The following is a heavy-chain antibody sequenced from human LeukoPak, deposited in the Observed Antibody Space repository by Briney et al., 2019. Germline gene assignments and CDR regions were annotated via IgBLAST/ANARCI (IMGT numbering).Heavy chain of an antibody. D-gene: IGHD6-13*01. CDR3: ARGGPVDAGTPHGMDV. V-gene: IGHV3-66*01. J-gene: IGHJ6*02. Sequence: GGSLRLSCAASGFTVSSYYMSWVRQAPGKGLEWVSVFYIGGSIYYADSVKGRFTISRDNSKNTLYLQMDSLRTEDTAVYYCARGGPVDAGTPHGMDVWGQGTTVTVSS. CDR2: FYIGGSI. CDR1: GFTVSSYY.